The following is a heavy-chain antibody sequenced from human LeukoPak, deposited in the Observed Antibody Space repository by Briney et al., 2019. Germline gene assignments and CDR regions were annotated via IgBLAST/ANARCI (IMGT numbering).Heavy chain of an antibody. CDR1: GYTFTSYY. D-gene: IGHD1-26*01. V-gene: IGHV1-46*01. J-gene: IGHJ4*02. Sequence: ASVKVSCKASGYTFTSYYMHWVRQAPGQGLEWMGIINPSGGSASYAQKFQGKVTMTRDTSTSTDYMELSSLRSEDTAVYYCARASRWEPWTWGQGTLVTVSS. CDR3: ARASRWEPWT. CDR2: INPSGGSA.